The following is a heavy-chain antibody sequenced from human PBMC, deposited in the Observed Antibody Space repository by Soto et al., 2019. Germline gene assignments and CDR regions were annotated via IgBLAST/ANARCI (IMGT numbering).Heavy chain of an antibody. V-gene: IGHV3-23*01. CDR2: ISGSGGRT. CDR1: GFTFSPYA. Sequence: GGSVRLSCAASGFTFSPYAMNWVRQAPGKGLEWVSGISGSGGRTLYANSVKGRFTISRDNSKDTLSLQMNSLRDDDTAVYYCAREGSVNTYWYLDLWGRGTLVTVSS. J-gene: IGHJ2*01. CDR3: AREGSVNTYWYLDL. D-gene: IGHD4-17*01.